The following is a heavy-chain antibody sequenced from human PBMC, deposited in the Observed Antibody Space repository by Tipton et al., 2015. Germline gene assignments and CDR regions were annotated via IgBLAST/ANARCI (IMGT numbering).Heavy chain of an antibody. Sequence: SLRLSCAASGFTFNNYAMSWVRQAPGKGLEWVSVISYSGGTTYYADSVKGRFTISRDNSKSTLYLQMNSLRADDTAVYYCAKGFGSGAPLTRAFDSWGQGALVTVSS. CDR3: AKGFGSGAPLTRAFDS. D-gene: IGHD2-15*01. J-gene: IGHJ4*02. CDR1: GFTFNNYA. CDR2: ISYSGGTT. V-gene: IGHV3-23*01.